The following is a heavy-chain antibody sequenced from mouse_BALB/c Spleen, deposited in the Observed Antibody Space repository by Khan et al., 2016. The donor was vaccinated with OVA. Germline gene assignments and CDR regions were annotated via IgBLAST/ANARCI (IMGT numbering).Heavy chain of an antibody. CDR3: VCPSYDPRNFDV. V-gene: IGHV14-3*02. CDR2: ITPANGNT. J-gene: IGHJ1*01. Sequence: IQLVQSGAELVKPGASVKLSCTASGFNIKDTYIHWVKRRPEQGLEWIGRITPANGNTEYDPKFQGKATMRADTSSNTAYLQLSSLTSGDTAVYYGVCPSYDPRNFDVWGAGTTVTVSS. D-gene: IGHD2-3*01. CDR1: GFNIKDTY.